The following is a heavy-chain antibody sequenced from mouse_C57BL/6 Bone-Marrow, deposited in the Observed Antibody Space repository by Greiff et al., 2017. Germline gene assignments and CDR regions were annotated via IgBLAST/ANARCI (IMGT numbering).Heavy chain of an antibody. CDR3: ARGGYDAWFAY. CDR1: GYAFSSSW. V-gene: IGHV1-82*01. Sequence: QVQLQQSGPELVKPGASVKISCKASGYAFSSSWMNWVQQRLGKGLEWIGRIYPGDGDTNYNGKFKGKATLTADKSSSTAYMQLSSLTSEDSAVYFCARGGYDAWFAYWGQGTLVTVSA. D-gene: IGHD2-2*01. CDR2: IYPGDGDT. J-gene: IGHJ3*01.